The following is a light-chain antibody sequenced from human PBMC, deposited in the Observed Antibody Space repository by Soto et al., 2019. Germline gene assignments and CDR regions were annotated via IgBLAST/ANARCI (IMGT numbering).Light chain of an antibody. CDR3: CSYAGSSTFV. V-gene: IGLV2-23*01. Sequence: QSALTQPASVSGSPGQSITISCTGTSSDVGSYNLVSWYQQHPGKAPKLMIYEGSKRPSGVSNRVSGSKSGNTASLTISGLQDEDEADYYCCSYAGSSTFVFGTGTKVTVL. CDR2: EGS. CDR1: SSDVGSYNL. J-gene: IGLJ1*01.